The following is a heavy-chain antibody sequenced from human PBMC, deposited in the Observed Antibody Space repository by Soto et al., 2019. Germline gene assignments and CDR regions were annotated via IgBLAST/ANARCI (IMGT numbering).Heavy chain of an antibody. J-gene: IGHJ6*02. CDR1: GYTFTSYG. CDR3: ARDTYYYGSGSYYGPYYGMDV. V-gene: IGHV1-18*01. Sequence: ASVKVSCKASGYTFTSYGISWVRQAPGQGLEWMGWISAYNGNTNYAQKLQGRVTMTTDTSTSTAYMELRSLRSDDTAVYYCARDTYYYGSGSYYGPYYGMDVWGQGTTVTV. CDR2: ISAYNGNT. D-gene: IGHD3-10*01.